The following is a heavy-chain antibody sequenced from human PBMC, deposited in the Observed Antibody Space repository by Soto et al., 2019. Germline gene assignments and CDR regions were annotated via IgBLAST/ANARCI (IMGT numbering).Heavy chain of an antibody. D-gene: IGHD6-13*01. J-gene: IGHJ6*02. CDR1: GGSVSSGSYY. V-gene: IGHV4-61*01. Sequence: SETLSLTCTVSGGSVSSGSYYWSWIRQPPGKGLEWIGYIYYSGSTNYNPSLKSRVTISVDTSKNQFPLKLSSVTAADTAVYYCARGYSSSWSGYYYGMDVWGQGTTVT. CDR2: IYYSGST. CDR3: ARGYSSSWSGYYYGMDV.